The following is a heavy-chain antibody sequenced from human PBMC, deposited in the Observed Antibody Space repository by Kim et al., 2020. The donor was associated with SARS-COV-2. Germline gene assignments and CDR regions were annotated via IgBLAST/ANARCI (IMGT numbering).Heavy chain of an antibody. Sequence: GGSLRLSCAASGFTFSSYGMHWVRQAPGKGLEWVAVIWYDGSNKYYADSVKGRFTISRDNSKNTLYLQMNSLRAEDTAVYYCARDLVRGVTYGMDVWGQGTTVTVPS. CDR3: ARDLVRGVTYGMDV. CDR2: IWYDGSNK. CDR1: GFTFSSYG. V-gene: IGHV3-33*01. J-gene: IGHJ6*02. D-gene: IGHD3-10*01.